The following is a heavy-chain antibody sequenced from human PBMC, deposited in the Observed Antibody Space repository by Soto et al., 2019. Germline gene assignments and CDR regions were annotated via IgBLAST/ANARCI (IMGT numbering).Heavy chain of an antibody. CDR3: ARDPLNYYYDSSGYLDY. D-gene: IGHD3-22*01. J-gene: IGHJ4*02. CDR1: GFTFSSYG. Sequence: HPGGSLRLSCAASGFTFSSYGMHWVRQAPGKGLEWVAVIWYDGSNKYYADSVKGRFTISRDNSKNTLYLQMNSLRAEDTAVYYCARDPLNYYYDSSGYLDYWGQGTLVTVSS. V-gene: IGHV3-33*01. CDR2: IWYDGSNK.